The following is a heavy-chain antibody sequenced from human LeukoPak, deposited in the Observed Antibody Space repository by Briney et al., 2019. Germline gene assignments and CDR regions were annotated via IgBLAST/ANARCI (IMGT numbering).Heavy chain of an antibody. V-gene: IGHV3-23*01. CDR2: ISGSGGST. Sequence: GGPLRLSCAASGFTFSSYAMSWVRQAPGKGLEWVSAISGSGGSTYYADSVKGRFTISRDNSKNTLYLQMNSLRAEDTAVYYCAKGEGYYGSGSYFDYWGQGTLVTVSS. CDR1: GFTFSSYA. CDR3: AKGEGYYGSGSYFDY. D-gene: IGHD3-10*01. J-gene: IGHJ4*02.